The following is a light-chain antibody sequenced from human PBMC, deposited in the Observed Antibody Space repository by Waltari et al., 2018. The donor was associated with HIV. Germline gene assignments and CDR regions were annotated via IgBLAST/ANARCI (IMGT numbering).Light chain of an antibody. Sequence: DIQLTQSPSFLSASVGNRVTITCRASQGISSYLAWYQQKPGKAPKLLIYAASTLQSGVPSRVSGSGSGTEFTLTIRSLQPEDVATYYCQQLNRFPLTFGGGTKVEIK. V-gene: IGKV1-9*01. CDR3: QQLNRFPLT. CDR1: QGISSY. J-gene: IGKJ4*01. CDR2: AAS.